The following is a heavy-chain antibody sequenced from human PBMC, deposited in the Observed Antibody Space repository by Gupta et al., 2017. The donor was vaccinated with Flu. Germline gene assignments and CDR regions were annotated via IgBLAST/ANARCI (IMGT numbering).Heavy chain of an antibody. J-gene: IGHJ3*02. Sequence: QLQLQESGPGLVKPSETLSLTCTVSGGSISSSSYYWGWIRQPPGKGLEWIGSIYYSGSTYYNPSLKSRVTISVDTSKNQFSLKLSSVTAADTAVYYCARVEGITMIVVGYTHGAFDIWGQGTMVTVSS. CDR3: ARVEGITMIVVGYTHGAFDI. CDR2: IYYSGST. CDR1: GGSISSSSYY. V-gene: IGHV4-39*01. D-gene: IGHD3-22*01.